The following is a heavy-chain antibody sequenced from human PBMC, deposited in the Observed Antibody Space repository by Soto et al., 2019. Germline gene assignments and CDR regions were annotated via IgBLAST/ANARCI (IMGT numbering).Heavy chain of an antibody. Sequence: GGSLRLSCTTSGFSFASFAMTWVRQAPGKGLEWVATISGSDGKTYYADSVKGRFSISRDTSRNTLYLQMNSLRADGTAIYYCAKWSYLDYWGQGTRVTVSS. D-gene: IGHD3-3*01. CDR1: GFSFASFA. J-gene: IGHJ4*02. CDR3: AKWSYLDY. CDR2: ISGSDGKT. V-gene: IGHV3-23*01.